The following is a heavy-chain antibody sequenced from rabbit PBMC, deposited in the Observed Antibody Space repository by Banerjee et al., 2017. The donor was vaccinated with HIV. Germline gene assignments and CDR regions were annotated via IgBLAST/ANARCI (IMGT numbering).Heavy chain of an antibody. CDR3: ARDLYPTSSGYAFNL. J-gene: IGHJ4*01. Sequence: QEQLVESGGGLVTLGGSLKLSCKASGSDISSNAMCWVRQAPGKGLELIACINTSSGNTVYATWAKGRFTISRTSSTTVTLQMTSLTAADTATYFCARDLYPTSSGYAFNLWGPGTLVTVS. CDR2: INTSSGNT. V-gene: IGHV1S45*01. CDR1: GSDISSNA. D-gene: IGHD1-1*01.